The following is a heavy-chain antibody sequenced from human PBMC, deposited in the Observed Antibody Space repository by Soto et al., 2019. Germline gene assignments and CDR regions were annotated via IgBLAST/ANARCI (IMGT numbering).Heavy chain of an antibody. J-gene: IGHJ4*02. CDR1: GGSISSSSYY. CDR2: IFYSGST. CDR3: ATGADIALMVYSYSVDY. D-gene: IGHD2-8*01. Sequence: QLQLQESGPGLVKPSETLSLTCTVSGGSISSSSYYYGWIRQPPGKGLEWIGSIFYSGSTKYNPSLKSRVTLSLDTSKNQFSLRLSSVSAADTAVYYCATGADIALMVYSYSVDYWGQGTLVTVSS. V-gene: IGHV4-39*01.